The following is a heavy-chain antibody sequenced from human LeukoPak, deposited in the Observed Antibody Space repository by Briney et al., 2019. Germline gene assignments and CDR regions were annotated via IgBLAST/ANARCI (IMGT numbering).Heavy chain of an antibody. CDR1: GLTFSNAW. CDR2: VLSRAGGGTI. D-gene: IGHD5-12*01. V-gene: IGHV3-15*07. CDR3: VTGGGYNGLDY. J-gene: IGHJ4*02. Sequence: GGSLRLSCAVSGLTFSNAWMNWVRQAPGRGLEWVGRVLSRAGGGTIDYAAPVKGRFTISRDDSKNALFLQMNSLRTEDTAVYYCVTGGGYNGLDYWGQGALVTVSS.